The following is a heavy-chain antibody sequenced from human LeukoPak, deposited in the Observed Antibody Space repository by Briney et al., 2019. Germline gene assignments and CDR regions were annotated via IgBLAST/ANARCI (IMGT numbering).Heavy chain of an antibody. Sequence: GASVKVSCKASGYTFTSYDINWVRQAPGQRLEWMGWMNPNSGNTGYAQKFQGRVTMTRNTSISTAYMELSSLRSEDKAVYYCARGGRTYYYGSGSYFDWGQGTLVTVYS. V-gene: IGHV1-8*01. CDR1: GYTFTSYD. CDR3: ARGGRTYYYGSGSYFD. D-gene: IGHD3-10*01. J-gene: IGHJ4*02. CDR2: MNPNSGNT.